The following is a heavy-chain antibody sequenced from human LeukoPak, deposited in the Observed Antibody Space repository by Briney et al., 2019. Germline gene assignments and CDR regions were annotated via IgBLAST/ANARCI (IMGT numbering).Heavy chain of an antibody. CDR1: GGSFSGYY. D-gene: IGHD5-24*01. CDR2: INHGGST. Sequence: SETLSLTCAVYGGSFSGYYWSWIRQPPGKGLEWIGEINHGGSTNYNPSLKSRVTISVDTSKDQFSLRLSSVTAADTAVYYCASARRDGYNWRRYFDLWGRGTLVTVSS. CDR3: ASARRDGYNWRRYFDL. V-gene: IGHV4-34*01. J-gene: IGHJ2*01.